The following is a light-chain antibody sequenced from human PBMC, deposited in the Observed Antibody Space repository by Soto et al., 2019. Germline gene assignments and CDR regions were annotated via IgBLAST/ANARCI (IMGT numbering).Light chain of an antibody. CDR1: SSDVGGYNY. V-gene: IGLV2-11*01. CDR2: DVS. Sequence: QSALTQPRSVSGSPGHSVTISCTGTSSDVGGYNYVSWYQQHPGKVPKLMIYDVSKRPSGVPDRFSGSKSGNTASLTISGLQAEDEADYYCCSYAGSYTYVFGTGTKLTVL. CDR3: CSYAGSYTYV. J-gene: IGLJ1*01.